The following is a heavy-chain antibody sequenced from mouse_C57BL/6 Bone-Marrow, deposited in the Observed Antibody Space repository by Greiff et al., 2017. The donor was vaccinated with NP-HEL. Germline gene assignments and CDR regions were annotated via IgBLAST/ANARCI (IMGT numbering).Heavy chain of an antibody. CDR3: ARTTTPEYFDV. V-gene: IGHV2-4*01. CDR2: IWSGGST. Sequence: VKLMESGPGLVQPSQSLSITCTVSGFSLTSYGVHWVRQPPGKGLEWLGVIWSGGSTDYNAAFISRLSISKDNSKSQVFFKMSSLQADDTAIYYCARTTTPEYFDVWGTGTTVTVSS. CDR1: GFSLTSYG. D-gene: IGHD1-1*01. J-gene: IGHJ1*03.